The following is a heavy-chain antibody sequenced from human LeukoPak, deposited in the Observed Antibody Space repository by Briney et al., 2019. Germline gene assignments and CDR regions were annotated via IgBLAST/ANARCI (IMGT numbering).Heavy chain of an antibody. CDR3: ARDYGIAAAVVY. Sequence: ASVKVPCKASGYTFTAYYIHWVRQAPGQGPEWMGWINTNSGGTSSAQKYLGRVTMTRDTSISTAYMELSRLRSDDTAIYYCARDYGIAAAVVYWGQGTLVTVSS. CDR1: GYTFTAYY. D-gene: IGHD6-13*01. V-gene: IGHV1-2*02. CDR2: INTNSGGT. J-gene: IGHJ4*02.